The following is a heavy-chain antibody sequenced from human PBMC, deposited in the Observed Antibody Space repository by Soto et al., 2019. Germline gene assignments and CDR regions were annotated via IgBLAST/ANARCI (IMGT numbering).Heavy chain of an antibody. V-gene: IGHV3-23*01. CDR3: AKDCKVPTGYSSCIDY. D-gene: IGHD6-13*01. Sequence: GGSLRLSCAASGFTFSSYAMSWVRQAPGKGLEWVSAISGSGGSTYYADSVKGRFTISRDNSKNTLYLQMNSLRAEDTAVYYCAKDCKVPTGYSSCIDYWGQGTLVTVSS. CDR2: ISGSGGST. J-gene: IGHJ4*02. CDR1: GFTFSSYA.